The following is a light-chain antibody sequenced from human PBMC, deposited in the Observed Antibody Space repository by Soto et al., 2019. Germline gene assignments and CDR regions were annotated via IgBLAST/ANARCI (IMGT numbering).Light chain of an antibody. CDR3: QQYGSSPLT. CDR1: QSVSSNH. CDR2: GAS. V-gene: IGKV3-20*01. Sequence: AERATLYCRASQSVSSNHLAWYQQKPGQAPRLLIYGASTRATGIPARFSGSGSGTDFTLTISRLEPEDFAVYYCQQYGSSPLTFGGGTKVDIK. J-gene: IGKJ4*01.